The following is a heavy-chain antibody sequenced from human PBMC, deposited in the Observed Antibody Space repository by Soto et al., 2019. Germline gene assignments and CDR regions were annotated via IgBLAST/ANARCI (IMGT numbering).Heavy chain of an antibody. CDR3: ARDVMTTGDN. Sequence: SETLSLTCIVSGVSVRSYTWSWVRQPANKGLEWIGRVFSSVSATYNPSLKSRVSISMDTPENRISLKLDSVTAADAGVYFCARDVMTTGDNWGQGTLVTVSS. V-gene: IGHV4-4*07. J-gene: IGHJ4*02. CDR1: GVSVRSYT. CDR2: VFSSVSA. D-gene: IGHD3-9*01.